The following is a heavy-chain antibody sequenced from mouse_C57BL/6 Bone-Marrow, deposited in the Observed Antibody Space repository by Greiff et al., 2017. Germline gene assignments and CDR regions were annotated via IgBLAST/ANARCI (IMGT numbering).Heavy chain of an antibody. Sequence: QVQLQQSGAELVRPGASVTLSCKASGYTFTDYEMHWVKQTPVHGLEWIGSIDPETGGTAYNQKFKGKAILTADNTSSTAYMELRSLTSEDSAVYYCTREARDYWGQGTTLTVSS. J-gene: IGHJ2*01. CDR3: TREARDY. CDR2: IDPETGGT. CDR1: GYTFTDYE. V-gene: IGHV1-15*01.